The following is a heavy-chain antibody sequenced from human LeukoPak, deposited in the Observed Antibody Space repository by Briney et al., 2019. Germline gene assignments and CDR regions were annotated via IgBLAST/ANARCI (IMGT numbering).Heavy chain of an antibody. V-gene: IGHV1-2*04. D-gene: IGHD3-3*01. Sequence: GASVKVSCKASGYTFTGYYMHWVRQAPGQGLEWMGWINPNSGGTNYAQKFQGWATMTRDTSISTAYMELSRLRSDDTAVYYCARDRTPITIFGVVSDYYYYYYGMDVWGQGTTVTVSS. CDR1: GYTFTGYY. CDR2: INPNSGGT. J-gene: IGHJ6*02. CDR3: ARDRTPITIFGVVSDYYYYYYGMDV.